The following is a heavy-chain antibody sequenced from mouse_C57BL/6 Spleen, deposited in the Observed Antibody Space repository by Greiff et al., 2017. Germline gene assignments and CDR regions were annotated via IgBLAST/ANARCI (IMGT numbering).Heavy chain of an antibody. CDR3: ARRDYDVSYAMDY. Sequence: DVKLVESGGDLVKPGGSLKLSCAASGFTFSSYGMSWVRQTPDKRLEWVATISSGGSYTYYPDSVKGRFTISRDNAKNTLYLQMSSLKSEDTAMYDCARRDYDVSYAMDYWGQGTSVTVSS. J-gene: IGHJ4*01. V-gene: IGHV5-6*02. CDR2: ISSGGSYT. D-gene: IGHD2-4*01. CDR1: GFTFSSYG.